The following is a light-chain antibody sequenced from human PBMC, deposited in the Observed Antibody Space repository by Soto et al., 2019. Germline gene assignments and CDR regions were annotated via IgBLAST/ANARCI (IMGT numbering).Light chain of an antibody. CDR1: SSNIGAPYD. CDR3: QSYDRSLSGVI. CDR2: GNT. J-gene: IGLJ2*01. Sequence: QPVLTQPPSVSGAPGQRVTISCTGSSSNIGAPYDVHWYQQLPGTAPKLLIYGNTNRPSGVPDRFSGSKSGTSASLAITGLQAEDEADYYCQSYDRSLSGVIFGGGTKLTVL. V-gene: IGLV1-40*01.